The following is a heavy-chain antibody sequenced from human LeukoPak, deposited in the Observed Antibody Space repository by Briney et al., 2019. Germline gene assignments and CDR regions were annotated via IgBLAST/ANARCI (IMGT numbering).Heavy chain of an antibody. J-gene: IGHJ4*02. V-gene: IGHV3-23*01. CDR2: ISGSGGST. Sequence: GRSLRLSCAASGFTFSSYAMSWVRQAPGKGLEWVSAISGSGGSTYYADSVKGRFTISRDNSKNTLYLQMNSLRAEDTAVYYCAKDLTRYFDWLTQPPCLDYWGQGTLVTVSS. CDR3: AKDLTRYFDWLTQPPCLDY. D-gene: IGHD3-9*01. CDR1: GFTFSSYA.